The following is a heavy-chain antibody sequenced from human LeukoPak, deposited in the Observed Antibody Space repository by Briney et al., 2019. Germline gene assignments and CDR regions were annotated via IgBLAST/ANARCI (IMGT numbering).Heavy chain of an antibody. D-gene: IGHD3-3*01. Sequence: GGSLRLSCAASGFTFSSDWMSWVRQAPGKGPEWVANIKEDGSETYYVDSVKGRFTISRDNAKNSLYLQMNSLRAEDTAVYYCARAMGGYDFWSGYGFDVWGQGTTVTVSS. J-gene: IGHJ6*02. CDR3: ARAMGGYDFWSGYGFDV. CDR1: GFTFSSDW. CDR2: IKEDGSET. V-gene: IGHV3-7*01.